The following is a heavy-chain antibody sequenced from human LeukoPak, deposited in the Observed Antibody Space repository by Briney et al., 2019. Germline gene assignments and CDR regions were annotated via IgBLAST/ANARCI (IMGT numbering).Heavy chain of an antibody. Sequence: GGSLRLSCAASGFTFSSYAMSWVRQAPGKGLEWVSAISGSGGSTYYADSVTGRFTISRDNAKNSLYLQMNSLRAEDTAVYYCSRGGIRESGGWSGYWGQGTLVTVSS. J-gene: IGHJ4*02. D-gene: IGHD6-19*01. V-gene: IGHV3-23*01. CDR2: ISGSGGST. CDR3: SRGGIRESGGWSGY. CDR1: GFTFSSYA.